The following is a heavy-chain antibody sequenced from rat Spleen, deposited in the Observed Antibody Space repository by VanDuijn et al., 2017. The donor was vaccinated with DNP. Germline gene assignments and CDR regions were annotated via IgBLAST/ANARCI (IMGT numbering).Heavy chain of an antibody. D-gene: IGHD1-7*01. CDR3: ARWTRYFDY. CDR1: GYSITSNF. Sequence: EVQLQESGPGLVKPSQSLSLTCSVTGYSITSNFWGWIRKFPGNKMEWIGHITYSGYTNYNPSLKSRISITRDTSKNHFFLHLNSVTTEDTATYYCARWTRYFDYWGQGVMVTVSS. J-gene: IGHJ2*01. CDR2: ITYSGYT. V-gene: IGHV3-1*01.